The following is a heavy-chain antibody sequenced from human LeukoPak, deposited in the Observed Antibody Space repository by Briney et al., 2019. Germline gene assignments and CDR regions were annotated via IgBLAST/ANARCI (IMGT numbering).Heavy chain of an antibody. D-gene: IGHD6-25*01. Sequence: SETLSLTCTVSGGSISSYYWSWIRQPPGKGLECIGYIYNSGSTNYNPSLKSRVSISVDTSKNQFSLKLSSVTAADTAVYYCARSATDAFDIWGQGTMVTVSS. CDR3: ARSATDAFDI. CDR2: IYNSGST. J-gene: IGHJ3*02. CDR1: GGSISSYY. V-gene: IGHV4-59*08.